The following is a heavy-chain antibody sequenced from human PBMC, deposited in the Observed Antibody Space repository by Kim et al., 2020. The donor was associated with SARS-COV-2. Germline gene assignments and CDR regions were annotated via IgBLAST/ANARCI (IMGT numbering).Heavy chain of an antibody. CDR3: ARVRGSGLFYYYYFGMDV. Sequence: LKSRVTISVDTSKNQFSLKLSSVTAADTAVYYCARVRGSGLFYYYYFGMDVWGQGTTVTVSS. V-gene: IGHV4-59*01. J-gene: IGHJ6*02. D-gene: IGHD3-10*01.